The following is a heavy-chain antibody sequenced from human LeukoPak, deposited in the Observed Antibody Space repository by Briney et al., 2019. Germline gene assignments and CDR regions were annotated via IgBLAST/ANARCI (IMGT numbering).Heavy chain of an antibody. V-gene: IGHV1-24*01. CDR1: GYTLTQLA. D-gene: IGHD3-22*01. CDR3: ATHANGYYYY. CDR2: FDPEDGDT. J-gene: IGHJ4*02. Sequence: GASVEVSCKVSGYTLTQLAMHWVRQAPGKGPEWMGGFDPEDGDTIYAQGVQGRVTMTEDTSTDTAYMELSSLRSDDTAVYYCATHANGYYYYWGQGTLVTVSS.